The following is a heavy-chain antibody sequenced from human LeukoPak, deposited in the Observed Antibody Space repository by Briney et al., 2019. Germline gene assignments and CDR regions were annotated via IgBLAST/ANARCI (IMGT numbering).Heavy chain of an antibody. CDR3: AKEAYDYVWGSYRRGYFDY. J-gene: IGHJ4*02. V-gene: IGHV3-23*01. Sequence: GGSLRLSCAASGFTFSSYAMSWVRQAPGKGLEWVSAISGSGGSTYYADSVKGRFTISRDNSKNTLYLQMNSLRAEDTAVYYCAKEAYDYVWGSYRRGYFDYWGQGTLVTVSS. D-gene: IGHD3-16*02. CDR2: ISGSGGST. CDR1: GFTFSSYA.